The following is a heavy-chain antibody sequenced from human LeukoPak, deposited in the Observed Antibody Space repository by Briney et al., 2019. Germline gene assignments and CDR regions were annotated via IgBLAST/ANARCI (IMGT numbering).Heavy chain of an antibody. CDR2: INPSGSST. D-gene: IGHD6-19*01. V-gene: IGHV1-46*01. CDR3: ARDSSLWGFSKGIAVAGPDFDY. Sequence: PWASVKVSCKASGYSFTSHYMHWVRQAPGQGLEWMGLINPSGSSTLYAQKFQGRVTMTRDMSTTTDYMELSSLRSEDTAMYYCARDSSLWGFSKGIAVAGPDFDYWGQGTLVTVSS. J-gene: IGHJ4*02. CDR1: GYSFTSHY.